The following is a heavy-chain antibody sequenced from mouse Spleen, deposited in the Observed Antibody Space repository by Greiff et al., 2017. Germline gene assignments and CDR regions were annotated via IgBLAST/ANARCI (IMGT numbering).Heavy chain of an antibody. D-gene: IGHD2-14*01. J-gene: IGHJ1*01. V-gene: IGHV1-19*01. CDR1: GYTFTDYY. CDR3: ARGNRYDGTFYWYFDV. Sequence: VQLQQSGPVLVKPGASVKMSCKASGYTFTDYYMNWVKQSHGKSLEWIGVINPYNGGTSYNQKFKGKATLTVDKSSSTAYMELNSLTSEDSAVYYCARGNRYDGTFYWYFDVWGAGTTVTVSS. CDR2: INPYNGGT.